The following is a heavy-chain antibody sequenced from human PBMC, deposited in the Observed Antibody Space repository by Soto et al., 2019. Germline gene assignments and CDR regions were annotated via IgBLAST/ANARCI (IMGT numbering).Heavy chain of an antibody. CDR1: GGSFSGYY. V-gene: IGHV4-34*01. J-gene: IGHJ4*02. CDR2: INHSGST. CDR3: ASTKQMVYATYYFDY. Sequence: SETLSLTCAVYGGSFSGYYWSWIRQPPGKGLEWIGEINHSGSTNYNPSLKSRVARSVDTSKNQFSLKLSSVTAADTAVYYCASTKQMVYATYYFDYWGQGTLVTVSS. D-gene: IGHD2-8*01.